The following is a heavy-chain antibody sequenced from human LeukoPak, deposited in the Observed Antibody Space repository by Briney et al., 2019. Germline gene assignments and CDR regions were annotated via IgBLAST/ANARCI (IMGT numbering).Heavy chain of an antibody. D-gene: IGHD1-26*01. V-gene: IGHV1-69*01. J-gene: IGHJ6*02. CDR3: ARREHYYYYYGMDV. Sequence: SVKVSRKASGGTFISYAISWVRQAPGQGLEWMGGIIPIFGTANYAQKFQGRVTITADESTSTAYMELSSLRSEDTAVYYCARREHYYYYYGMDVWGQGTTVTVSS. CDR2: IIPIFGTA. CDR1: GGTFISYA.